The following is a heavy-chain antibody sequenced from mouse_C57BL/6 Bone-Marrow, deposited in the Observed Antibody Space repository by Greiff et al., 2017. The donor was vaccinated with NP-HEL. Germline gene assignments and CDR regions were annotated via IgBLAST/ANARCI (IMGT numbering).Heavy chain of an antibody. J-gene: IGHJ3*01. CDR2: IYPRSGNT. CDR3: ARWVITTVVPFAY. V-gene: IGHV1-81*01. D-gene: IGHD1-1*01. CDR1: GYTFTSYG. Sequence: VKLQQSGAELARPGASVKLSCKASGYTFTSYGISWVKQRTGQGLEWIGEIYPRSGNTYYNEKFKGKATLTADKSSSTAYMELRSLTSEDSAVYFCARWVITTVVPFAYWGQGTLVTVSA.